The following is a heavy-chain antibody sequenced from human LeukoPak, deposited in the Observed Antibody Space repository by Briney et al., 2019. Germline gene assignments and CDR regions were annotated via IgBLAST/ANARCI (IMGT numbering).Heavy chain of an antibody. CDR1: GGTFSSYA. CDR2: IVPILGIA. CDR3: ARDHYGDYHYYFDY. J-gene: IGHJ4*02. Sequence: ASVKVSCKASGGTFSSYAVSWVRQAPGQGLEWMGRIVPILGIANYAQKFQGRVTITADKSTSTAYMELSSLRSEDTAVYYCARDHYGDYHYYFDYWGQGTLVTVSS. D-gene: IGHD4-17*01. V-gene: IGHV1-69*04.